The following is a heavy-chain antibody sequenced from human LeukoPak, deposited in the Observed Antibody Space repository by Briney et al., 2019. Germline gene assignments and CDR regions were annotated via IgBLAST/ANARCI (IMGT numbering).Heavy chain of an antibody. CDR2: SNSDGSST. D-gene: IGHD4-17*01. V-gene: IGHV3-74*01. CDR1: GFTFSTYW. Sequence: GGSLRLSCAASGFTFSTYWMHWVRQAPGKGLVWVSRSNSDGSSTSYADSVKGRFTISRDNAKNTLYLQMNSLRVEDTAVYYCAGGRYYFDYWGQGTLVTVSS. CDR3: AGGRYYFDY. J-gene: IGHJ4*02.